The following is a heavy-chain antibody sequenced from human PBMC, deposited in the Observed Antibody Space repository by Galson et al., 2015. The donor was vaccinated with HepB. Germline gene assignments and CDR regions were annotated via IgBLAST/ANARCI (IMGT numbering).Heavy chain of an antibody. Sequence: SVKVSCKASGGTFSSYAISWVRQAPGQGLEWMGRIIPILGIANYAQKFQGRVTITADKSTSTAYMGLSSLRSEDTAVYYCARERRNWGSSTYYYYGMDVWGQGTTVTVSS. CDR3: ARERRNWGSSTYYYYGMDV. D-gene: IGHD7-27*01. J-gene: IGHJ6*02. CDR1: GGTFSSYA. V-gene: IGHV1-69*04. CDR2: IIPILGIA.